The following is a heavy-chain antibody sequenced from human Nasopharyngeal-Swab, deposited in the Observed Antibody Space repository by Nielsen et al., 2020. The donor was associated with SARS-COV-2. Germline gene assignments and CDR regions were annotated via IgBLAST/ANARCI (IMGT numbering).Heavy chain of an antibody. CDR2: INTNTGNP. V-gene: IGHV7-4-1*02. Sequence: WARRAPGKDWGWMGWINTNTGNPTYAQGFTGRFVFSLDTSVSTAYLQISSLKAEDTAVYYCARRYYYGSGSYPSGFDYWGQGTLVTVSS. D-gene: IGHD3-10*01. J-gene: IGHJ4*02. CDR3: ARRYYYGSGSYPSGFDY.